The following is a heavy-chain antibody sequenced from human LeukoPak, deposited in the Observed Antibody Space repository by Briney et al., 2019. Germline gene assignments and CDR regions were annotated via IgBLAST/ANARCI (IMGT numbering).Heavy chain of an antibody. CDR3: ARDRGSLDYYYYYYMDV. CDR1: GYTFTSYY. V-gene: IGHV1-46*01. CDR2: INPSGGST. J-gene: IGHJ6*03. D-gene: IGHD6-13*01. Sequence: ASVKVSCKASGYTFTSYYMHWVRQAPGPGLEWMGIINPSGGSTSYAQKFQGRVTMTRDMSTSTVYMELSSLRSEDTAVYYCARDRGSLDYYYYYYMDVWGKGTTVTVSS.